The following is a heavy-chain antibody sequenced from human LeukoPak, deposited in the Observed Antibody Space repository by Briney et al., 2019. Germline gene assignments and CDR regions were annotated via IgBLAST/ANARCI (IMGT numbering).Heavy chain of an antibody. Sequence: PGGSLRLSCAASGFTFSTYEMNWVRQATGKGLEWVSYISSSGNTIYYADSVKGRFTISRDNAKNSLYLQMNSLRAEDTAVYYCARDRNDYVWGSSRPMDYWGQGTLVTVSS. CDR1: GFTFSTYE. D-gene: IGHD3-16*02. J-gene: IGHJ4*02. CDR3: ARDRNDYVWGSSRPMDY. CDR2: ISSSGNTI. V-gene: IGHV3-48*03.